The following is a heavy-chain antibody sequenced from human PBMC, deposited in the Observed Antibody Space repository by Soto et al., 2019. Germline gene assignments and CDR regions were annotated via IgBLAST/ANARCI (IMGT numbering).Heavy chain of an antibody. Sequence: ASVKVSCKASGYTFTGYYIHWVQQAPGQGLEWMGWINPNTGGTKFAQKFQGRVTMTRDTSTGTVYMELSSLRSEDTAVYYCARVALGYDYADVWGQGTTVTVSS. CDR2: INPNTGGT. CDR1: GYTFTGYY. D-gene: IGHD4-17*01. CDR3: ARVALGYDYADV. V-gene: IGHV1-2*02. J-gene: IGHJ6*02.